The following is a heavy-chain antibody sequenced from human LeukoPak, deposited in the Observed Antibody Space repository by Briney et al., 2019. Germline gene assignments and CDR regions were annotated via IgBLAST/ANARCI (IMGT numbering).Heavy chain of an antibody. Sequence: GGSLRLSCAASGFTFSSYAMSWVRQAPGKGLEWVSAISGTGGTTYYADAVKGWFTISRDNSKNTLYLQMTSLRAEDTTVYYCAKRGFYGSGTHVGMDGWGQGTTVTVSS. CDR3: AKRGFYGSGTHVGMDG. CDR1: GFTFSSYA. J-gene: IGHJ6*02. D-gene: IGHD3-10*01. CDR2: ISGTGGTT. V-gene: IGHV3-23*01.